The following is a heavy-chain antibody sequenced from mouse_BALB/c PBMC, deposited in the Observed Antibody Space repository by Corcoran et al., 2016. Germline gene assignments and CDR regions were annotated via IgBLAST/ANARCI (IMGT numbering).Heavy chain of an antibody. Sequence: DVQLQESGPGLVKPSQSLSLTCSVTGYSITSGYYWNWIRQFPGNKLEWMGYISYDGSKNYKPSHKNRIPITRDTSKNQFFLKLNSVTTENTATYDCARDRDFDYWGQGTTLTVSS. V-gene: IGHV3-6*02. CDR2: ISYDGSK. CDR1: GYSITSGYY. J-gene: IGHJ2*01. CDR3: ARDRDFDY.